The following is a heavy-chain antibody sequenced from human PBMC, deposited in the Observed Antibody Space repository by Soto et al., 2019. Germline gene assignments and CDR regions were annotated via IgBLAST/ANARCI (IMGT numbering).Heavy chain of an antibody. CDR2: INPNSGVT. CDR1: GYTFTGYY. Sequence: GASVKVSCKASGYTFTGYYMHWVRQAPGQGLEWMGWINPNSGVTNYAQKFQGRVTMTRDTSISTAYMELSRLRSDDTAVYYCARDERRYYYDSSGHDYWGQGTLVTVSS. D-gene: IGHD3-22*01. V-gene: IGHV1-2*02. CDR3: ARDERRYYYDSSGHDY. J-gene: IGHJ4*02.